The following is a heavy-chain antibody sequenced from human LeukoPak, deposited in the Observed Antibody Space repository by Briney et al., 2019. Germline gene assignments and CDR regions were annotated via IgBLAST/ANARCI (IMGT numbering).Heavy chain of an antibody. J-gene: IGHJ2*01. CDR2: MNPNSGNT. V-gene: IGHV1-8*01. D-gene: IGHD3-22*01. CDR1: GYTFTSYD. Sequence: GASVKVSCKASGYTFTSYDINWVRQATGQGLEWMGWMNPNSGNTGYAQKFQGRVTMTRNTSISTAYMELSSLRSEDTAVYYCAREGYYDSRGDWYFDLWGRGTLVTVSS. CDR3: AREGYYDSRGDWYFDL.